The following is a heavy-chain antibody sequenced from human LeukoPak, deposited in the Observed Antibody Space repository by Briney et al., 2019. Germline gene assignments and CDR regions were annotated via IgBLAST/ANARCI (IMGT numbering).Heavy chain of an antibody. D-gene: IGHD1-26*01. CDR3: AREVGAPPYYFDY. CDR2: IYSGGST. CDR1: GFTVSSNY. J-gene: IGHJ4*02. Sequence: GGSLRLSCAASGFTVSSNYMSWVRQAPGKGLEWVSVIYSGGSTYYADSVKGRFTISRDNSKNTLYLQMNSLRAEDTAVYYCAREVGAPPYYFDYRGQGTLVTVSS. V-gene: IGHV3-53*01.